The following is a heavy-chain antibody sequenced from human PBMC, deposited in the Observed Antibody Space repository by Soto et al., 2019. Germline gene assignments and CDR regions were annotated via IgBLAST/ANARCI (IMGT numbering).Heavy chain of an antibody. CDR2: INPNSGGT. J-gene: IGHJ6*03. V-gene: IGHV1-2*04. CDR3: AREGIPAANVYYYYYMDV. D-gene: IGHD2-2*01. CDR1: GYTFTGYY. Sequence: ASVKVSCKASGYTFTGYYMHWVRQAPGQGLEWMGWINPNSGGTNYAQKFQGWVTMTRDTSISTAYMELSRLRSDDTAVYYCAREGIPAANVYYYYYMDVWGKGTTVTVSS.